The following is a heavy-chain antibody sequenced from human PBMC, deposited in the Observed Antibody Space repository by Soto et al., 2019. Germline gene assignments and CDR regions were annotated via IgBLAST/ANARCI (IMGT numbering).Heavy chain of an antibody. Sequence: EVQLVESGGGLVRPGRSLRLSCAASGFTFADYAMHWVRQAPGKGLEWVSHISVTGVTSYYADSVRGRFTVSRDNSKDTLYLQMNSLRAEDTAVYYCAKALMRVDFHGMDVWGQGTTVTVSS. J-gene: IGHJ6*02. CDR3: AKALMRVDFHGMDV. CDR1: GFTFADYA. CDR2: ISVTGVTS. V-gene: IGHV3-23*04. D-gene: IGHD3-22*01.